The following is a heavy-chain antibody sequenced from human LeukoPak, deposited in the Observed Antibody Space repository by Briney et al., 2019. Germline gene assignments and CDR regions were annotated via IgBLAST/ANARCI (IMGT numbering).Heavy chain of an antibody. J-gene: IGHJ4*02. CDR2: IYPGDSDT. D-gene: IGHD3-10*01. CDR1: GYNFNTYW. Sequence: GESPKISCKGFGYNFNTYWIGWVRQMPGEGLEWMGIIYPGDSDTRYSPSFQGQVTISVDKSINTAYLQWSSLKASDSAMYYCARTFYYSSGSYYKEDHWGQGTLVTVSS. V-gene: IGHV5-51*01. CDR3: ARTFYYSSGSYYKEDH.